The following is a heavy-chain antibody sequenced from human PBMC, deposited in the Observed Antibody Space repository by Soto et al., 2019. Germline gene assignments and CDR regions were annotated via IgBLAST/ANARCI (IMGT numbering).Heavy chain of an antibody. Sequence: SETLSLTCTVSGGSISSYYWSWIRQPPGKGLEWIGEINHSGSTNYNPSLKSRVTISVDTSKNQFSLKLSSVTAADTAVYYCARLYPPLGGSSCLDYWGQGTLVPVSS. CDR2: INHSGST. D-gene: IGHD6-13*01. J-gene: IGHJ4*02. CDR1: GGSISSYY. CDR3: ARLYPPLGGSSCLDY. V-gene: IGHV4-34*01.